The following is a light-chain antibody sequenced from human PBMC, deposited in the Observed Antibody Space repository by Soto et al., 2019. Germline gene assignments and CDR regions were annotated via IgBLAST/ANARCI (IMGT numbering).Light chain of an antibody. V-gene: IGKV1D-13*01. Sequence: AIQLTQSPSSLSASVGDRVTITCRASQGISSALAWYQQKPGKAPKLLIYDASSLESGVPSRFSGSGSGTDFTLTISSLQPEDFATYYCHQFNNYPPITFGHGTRLEIK. CDR2: DAS. CDR1: QGISSA. CDR3: HQFNNYPPIT. J-gene: IGKJ5*01.